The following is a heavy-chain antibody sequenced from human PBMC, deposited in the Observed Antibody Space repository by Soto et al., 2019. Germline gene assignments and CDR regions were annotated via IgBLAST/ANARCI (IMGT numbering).Heavy chain of an antibody. CDR1: GFTFSSYA. J-gene: IGHJ6*02. CDR3: ARDNREVLWFGELGYYYYGMDV. Sequence: PGGSLRLSCAASGFTFSSYAMHWVRQAPGKGLEWVAVISYDGSNKYYADSVKGRFTISRDNSKNTLYLQMNSLRAEDTAVYYCARDNREVLWFGELGYYYYGMDVWGQGTTVTVSS. V-gene: IGHV3-30-3*01. CDR2: ISYDGSNK. D-gene: IGHD3-10*01.